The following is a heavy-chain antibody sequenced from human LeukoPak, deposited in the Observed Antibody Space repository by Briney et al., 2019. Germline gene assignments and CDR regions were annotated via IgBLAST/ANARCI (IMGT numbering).Heavy chain of an antibody. Sequence: PSGTLSLTCAASGGSITGSNWWTWVRQPPGKGLEWIGEIYHSGSTNYNPSLKSRVTISVDKSNNQFSLKLNSMTAADTAVYYCARNAGNSDVDYWGQGILVTVSS. J-gene: IGHJ4*02. D-gene: IGHD4-23*01. CDR3: ARNAGNSDVDY. CDR2: IYHSGST. V-gene: IGHV4-4*02. CDR1: GGSITGSNW.